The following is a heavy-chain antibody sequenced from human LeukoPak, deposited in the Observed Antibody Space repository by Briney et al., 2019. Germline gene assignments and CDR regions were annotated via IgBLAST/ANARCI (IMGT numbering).Heavy chain of an antibody. CDR1: GGSISSYY. CDR3: ARGGEWELLPGDY. V-gene: IGHV4-59*01. Sequence: SETLSLTCTVSGGSISSYYWSWIRQPPGKGLEWIGYIYSSGSTNYNPSLKSRVTISVDTSKNQFSLKLSSVTAADTAVYYCARGGEWELLPGDYWGQGTLVIVSS. J-gene: IGHJ4*02. D-gene: IGHD1-26*01. CDR2: IYSSGST.